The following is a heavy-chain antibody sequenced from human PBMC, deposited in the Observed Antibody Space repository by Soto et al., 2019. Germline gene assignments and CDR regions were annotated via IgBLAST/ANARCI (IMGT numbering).Heavy chain of an antibody. J-gene: IGHJ6*02. V-gene: IGHV4-34*01. D-gene: IGHD2-15*01. CDR1: GGSFSGYY. CDR2: INHSGST. CDR3: ARGRIDIVVVVAAIGGDYYGMDV. Sequence: SETLYLTCAVYGGSFSGYYWSWIRQPPGKGLEWIGEINHSGSTNYNPSLKSRVTISVDTSKNQFSLKLSSVTAADTAVYYCARGRIDIVVVVAAIGGDYYGMDVWGQGTTVTVSS.